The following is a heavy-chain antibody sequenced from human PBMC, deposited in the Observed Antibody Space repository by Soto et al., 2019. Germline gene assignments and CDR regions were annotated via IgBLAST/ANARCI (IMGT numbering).Heavy chain of an antibody. J-gene: IGHJ2*01. V-gene: IGHV4-34*01. CDR1: GGSFSGYY. Sequence: SETLSLTCAVYGGSFSGYYWSWIRQPPGKGLEWIGEINHSGSTNYNPSLKSRVTISVDTSKNQFSLKLSSVTAADTAVYYCARATYDILTGYYRWIYWYFDLWGRGTLVTVSS. CDR3: ARATYDILTGYYRWIYWYFDL. CDR2: INHSGST. D-gene: IGHD3-9*01.